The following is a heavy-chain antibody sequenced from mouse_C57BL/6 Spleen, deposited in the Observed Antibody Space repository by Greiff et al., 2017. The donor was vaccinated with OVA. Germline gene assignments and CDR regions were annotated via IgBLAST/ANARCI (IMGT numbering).Heavy chain of an antibody. V-gene: IGHV1-80*01. CDR3: ARRGAAYFDY. CDR2: IYPGDGDT. Sequence: QVQLKESGAELVKPGASVKISCKASGYAFSSYWMNWVKQRPGKGLEWIGQIYPGDGDTNYNGKFKGKATLTADKSSSTAYMQLSSLTSEDSAVYFCARRGAAYFDYWGQGTTLTVSS. CDR1: GYAFSSYW. D-gene: IGHD3-3*01. J-gene: IGHJ2*01.